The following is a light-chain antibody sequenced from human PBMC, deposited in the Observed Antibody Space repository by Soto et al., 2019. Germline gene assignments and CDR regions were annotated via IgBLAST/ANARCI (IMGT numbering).Light chain of an antibody. J-gene: IGKJ1*01. Sequence: DIVMTQSPDSLAVSLGERATINCKSSQSVLYSSNNKKYLAWYQQKPGQPPKLLIYWASTRESGVPDRFSGSASWTDFTRTTSSQQAEDVAVYCCQQYYSTPRTFGQGTKVEIK. V-gene: IGKV4-1*01. CDR1: QSVLYSSNNKKY. CDR2: WAS. CDR3: QQYYSTPRT.